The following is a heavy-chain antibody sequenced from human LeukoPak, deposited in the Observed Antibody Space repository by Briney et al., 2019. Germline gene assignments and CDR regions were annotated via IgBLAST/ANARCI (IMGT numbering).Heavy chain of an antibody. J-gene: IGHJ4*02. Sequence: SETLSLTCTVSGGSISSYYWSWIRQPPGKGLEWIWYIYYSGSTNYNPSLKSRVTISVDTSKNQFSLKLSSVTAADTAVYYCARGAPGYCSSTTCPLDYWGQGTLVTVSS. CDR2: IYYSGST. CDR3: ARGAPGYCSSTTCPLDY. V-gene: IGHV4-59*01. D-gene: IGHD2-2*01. CDR1: GGSISSYY.